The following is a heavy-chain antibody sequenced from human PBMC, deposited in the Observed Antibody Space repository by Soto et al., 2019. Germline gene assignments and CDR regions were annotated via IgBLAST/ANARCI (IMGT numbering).Heavy chain of an antibody. V-gene: IGHV4-4*02. CDR2: IYHSGST. CDR3: AGERAQGYGMDV. Sequence: SETLSLTCAVSGGSISSSNWWSWVRQPPGKGLEWIGEIYHSGSTNYNPSLKSRVTISVDKSKNHFSLKLNSVTAADTAVYYCAGERAQGYGMDVWGQGTTVTVSS. J-gene: IGHJ6*02. CDR1: GGSISSSNW.